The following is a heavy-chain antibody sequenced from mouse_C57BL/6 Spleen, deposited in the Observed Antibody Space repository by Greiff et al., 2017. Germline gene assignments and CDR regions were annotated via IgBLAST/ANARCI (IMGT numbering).Heavy chain of an antibody. Sequence: EVLLVESGGGLVQPGGSLSLSCAASGFTFTDYYMSWVRQPPGKALEWLGFIRNKANGYTTEYSASVKGRFTISRENSQSILYLQMNALGAEARATCYGARNRDYGSRKAMEYWGRGTSVTVAS. V-gene: IGHV7-3*01. CDR2: IRNKANGYTT. D-gene: IGHD1-1*01. CDR3: ARNRDYGSRKAMEY. CDR1: GFTFTDYY. J-gene: IGHJ4*01.